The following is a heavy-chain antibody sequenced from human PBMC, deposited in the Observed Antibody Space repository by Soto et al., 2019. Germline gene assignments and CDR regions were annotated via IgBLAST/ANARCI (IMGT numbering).Heavy chain of an antibody. CDR2: IFYSGST. CDR3: ARLPFFCSGGSCNYNFYGLDV. Sequence: SETLSLTCTVSGGSISNGDFYWTWIRQPPGKGLEWIGHIFYSGSTYYNPSLKSRIAISVDTSRTQFSLKVNSVTAADTAVYYCARLPFFCSGGSCNYNFYGLDVWGQGTTVTVSS. D-gene: IGHD2-15*01. J-gene: IGHJ6*02. V-gene: IGHV4-30-4*01. CDR1: GGSISNGDFY.